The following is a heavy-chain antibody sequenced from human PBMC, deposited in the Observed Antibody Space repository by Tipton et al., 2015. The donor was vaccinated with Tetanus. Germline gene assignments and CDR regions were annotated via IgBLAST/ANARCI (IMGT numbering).Heavy chain of an antibody. CDR3: AKDYSSSSWTWSRRYFDL. Sequence: SLRLSCAASGFTFSSYWMSWVRQAPGKGLEWVANIKQDGSEKYYADSVKGRFTISRDNAKNSLFLQVNSLRAEDTAVYYCAKDYSSSSWTWSRRYFDLWGRGTLVAVSS. V-gene: IGHV3-7*01. J-gene: IGHJ2*01. D-gene: IGHD6-6*01. CDR2: IKQDGSEK. CDR1: GFTFSSYW.